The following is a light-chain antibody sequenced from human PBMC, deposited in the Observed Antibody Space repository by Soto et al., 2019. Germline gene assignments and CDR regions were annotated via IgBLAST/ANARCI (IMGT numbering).Light chain of an antibody. V-gene: IGKV1-5*03. CDR3: QHYNSYLEA. Sequence: DIQMTQSPSTLSGSVGYRVTITCRASQTISSWLAWYQQKPGKAPKLLIYKASTLKSGVPSRFSGSGSGTEFTLTISSLQPDDFATYYCQHYNSYLEAFGQGTKVDI. J-gene: IGKJ1*01. CDR2: KAS. CDR1: QTISSW.